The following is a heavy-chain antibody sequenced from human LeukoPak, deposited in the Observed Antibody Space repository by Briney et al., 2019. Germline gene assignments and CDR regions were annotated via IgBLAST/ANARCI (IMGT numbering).Heavy chain of an antibody. CDR1: IGTFRSWD. V-gene: IGHV3-23*01. J-gene: IGHJ4*02. CDR3: ALYGDYILTGYSDY. D-gene: IGHD3-9*01. Sequence: RGGSRRLSCAPSIGTFRSWDMRWVPEAPGKGLEWVSAISGSGGSTYYADTVKGRFTISRYNAKNTLYLQMNSLRAEYTAVYYCALYGDYILTGYSDYWGQGTLVTVSS. CDR2: ISGSGGST.